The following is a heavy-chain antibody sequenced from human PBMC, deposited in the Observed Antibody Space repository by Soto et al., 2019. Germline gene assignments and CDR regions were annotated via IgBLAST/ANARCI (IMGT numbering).Heavy chain of an antibody. Sequence: QVQLVESGGGVVQPGRSLRLSCAASGFTFSSYAMHWVRQAPGKGLEWVAVISYDGSNKYYADSVKGRFTISRDNSKNALYLQMNSLRAEDTAVYYCARAPILYTKAPVDYWGQGTLVTVSS. CDR2: ISYDGSNK. CDR3: ARAPILYTKAPVDY. CDR1: GFTFSSYA. V-gene: IGHV3-30-3*01. J-gene: IGHJ4*02. D-gene: IGHD2-8*01.